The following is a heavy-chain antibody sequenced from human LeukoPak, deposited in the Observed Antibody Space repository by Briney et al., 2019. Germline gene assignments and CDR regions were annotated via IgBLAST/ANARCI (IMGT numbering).Heavy chain of an antibody. V-gene: IGHV1-8*01. D-gene: IGHD3-10*01. Sequence: ASVKVSCKASGFIFTGYDINWVRQAAGQGLEWMGWMNPITGSTGYARQFQGRVTMTRDTSTGTAYMELTSLGSEDTAVYYCVRDGEGVAISVNYWFDPWGQGTLVTVSS. J-gene: IGHJ5*02. CDR3: VRDGEGVAISVNYWFDP. CDR2: MNPITGST. CDR1: GFIFTGYD.